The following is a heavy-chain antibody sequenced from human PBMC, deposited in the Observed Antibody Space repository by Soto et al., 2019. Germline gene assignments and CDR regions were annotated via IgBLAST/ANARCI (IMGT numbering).Heavy chain of an antibody. CDR1: GGCISSGGYS. Sequence: PSNTLSLPCAVPGGCISSGGYSWSLIRQPPGKGLEWIGYIYHSGSTYYNPSLKSRVTISVDRSKNQFSLKLSSVTAAYTAVYYCARERGYCSGGSCYEDGPWFDPWGQGTLVTVSS. CDR3: ARERGYCSGGSCYEDGPWFDP. CDR2: IYHSGST. J-gene: IGHJ5*02. V-gene: IGHV4-30-2*01. D-gene: IGHD2-15*01.